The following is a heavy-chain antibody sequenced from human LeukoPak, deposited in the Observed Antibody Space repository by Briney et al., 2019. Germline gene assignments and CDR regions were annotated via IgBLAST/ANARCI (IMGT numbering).Heavy chain of an antibody. CDR1: GGSISSYY. D-gene: IGHD3-16*01. CDR3: ARQRTYYDYVWGSSLGTFDY. J-gene: IGHJ4*02. Sequence: SETLSLTCTVSGGSISSYYWSWIRQPPGKGLEWIGYIYYSGSTNYNPSLKSRVTMSIDTSKNQFSLKLSSVTAADTAVYYCARQRTYYDYVWGSSLGTFDYWGLGTLVTVSS. V-gene: IGHV4-59*08. CDR2: IYYSGST.